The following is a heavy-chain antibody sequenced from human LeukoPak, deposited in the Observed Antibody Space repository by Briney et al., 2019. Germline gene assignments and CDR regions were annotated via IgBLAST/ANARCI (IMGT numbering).Heavy chain of an antibody. V-gene: IGHV3-30-3*01. CDR3: AREAQQQLNYYYYGMDV. D-gene: IGHD6-13*01. CDR1: GFTFSGYA. CDR2: ISYDGSNK. J-gene: IGHJ6*02. Sequence: PGGSLRLSCAASGFTFSGYAMHWVRQAPGKGLEWVAVISYDGSNKYYADSVKGRFTISRDNSKNTLYLQMNSLRAEDTAVYYCAREAQQQLNYYYYGMDVWGQGTTVTVSS.